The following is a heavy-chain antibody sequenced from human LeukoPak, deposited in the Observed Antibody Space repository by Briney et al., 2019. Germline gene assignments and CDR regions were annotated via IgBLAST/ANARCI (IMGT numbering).Heavy chain of an antibody. V-gene: IGHV4-39*01. CDR2: IYYSGST. CDR3: ARQDGYSYGYGAPIEYYIYIDF. D-gene: IGHD5-18*01. CDR1: GGSISSRNYY. J-gene: IGHJ6*03. Sequence: SETLSLTCTVSGGSISSRNYYWGWIRQPPGKGLEWIGSIYYSGSTYYNPSLKSRVTISVDTSKNQFSLKLSSVTAADTAVYYCARQDGYSYGYGAPIEYYIYIDFWYKGTTVTVSS.